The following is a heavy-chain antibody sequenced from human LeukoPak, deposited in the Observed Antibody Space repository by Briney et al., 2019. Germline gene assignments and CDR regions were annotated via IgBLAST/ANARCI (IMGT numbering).Heavy chain of an antibody. Sequence: SETLSLTCTVSGGSISSSSYYWGWIRQPPGKGLGWIGSIYYSGSTYYNPSLKSRVTISVDTSKNQFSLKLSSVTAADTAVYYCARSSPRKVVTLDYWGQGTLVTVSS. D-gene: IGHD4-23*01. CDR2: IYYSGST. J-gene: IGHJ4*02. CDR3: ARSSPRKVVTLDY. V-gene: IGHV4-39*01. CDR1: GGSISSSSYY.